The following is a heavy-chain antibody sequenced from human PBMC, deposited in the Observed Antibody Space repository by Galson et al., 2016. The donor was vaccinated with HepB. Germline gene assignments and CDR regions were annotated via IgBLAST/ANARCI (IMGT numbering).Heavy chain of an antibody. CDR1: GFTFSSYH. Sequence: SLRLSCAASGFTFSSYHVNWVRQAPGRGLEWVSSISSSSTYIEYADSVKGRFTLSRDNAKNSLYLQMNRLRAEDTAVYFCAREMTGYGYGYGFDYWGQGTLVTVSS. D-gene: IGHD5-18*01. J-gene: IGHJ4*02. V-gene: IGHV3-21*06. CDR3: AREMTGYGYGYGFDY. CDR2: ISSSSTYI.